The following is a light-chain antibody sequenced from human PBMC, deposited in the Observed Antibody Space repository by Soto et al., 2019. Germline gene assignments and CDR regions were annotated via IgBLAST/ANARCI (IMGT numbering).Light chain of an antibody. CDR3: QQCAASPRT. CDR1: QSVSKNY. V-gene: IGKV3-20*01. CDR2: GAS. Sequence: EVVLTQSPGTLSLSPRERATLSCRASQSVSKNYLAWYQHKPGQAPRLLIYGASNRPPGIPDRFSGSGSGPDFTLTISRLEPEDFAVYYCQQCAASPRTFGQGTLVEVK. J-gene: IGKJ1*01.